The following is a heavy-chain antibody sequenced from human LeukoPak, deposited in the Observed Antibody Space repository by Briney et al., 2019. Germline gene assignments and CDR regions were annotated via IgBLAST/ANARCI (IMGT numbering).Heavy chain of an antibody. J-gene: IGHJ6*03. CDR1: GFTFSNFD. CDR2: IGTAGKT. V-gene: IGHV3-13*01. CDR3: ARGTPWYYYMDV. Sequence: GGSLRLSCAASGFTFSNFDMHWVRQIIGKGLEWVSSIGTAGKTNYRGSVKGRFTISRENAKHSLYLQMNSLTTGDTAVYYCARGTPWYYYMDVWGKGTTVTVSS.